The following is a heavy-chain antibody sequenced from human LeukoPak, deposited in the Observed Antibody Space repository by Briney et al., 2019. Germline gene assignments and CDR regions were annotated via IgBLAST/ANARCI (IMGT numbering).Heavy chain of an antibody. CDR3: ARARYANAWYAFDI. CDR1: GGSVSSYY. J-gene: IGHJ3*02. CDR2: LSHSGSS. Sequence: SETLSLTCTVSGGSVSSYYWSCLRRPPGRGLEWIAYLSHSGSSDSNPSLTSRVTTLVDTSKNQFSLKLTSVTAADTAVYYCARARYANAWYAFDIWGHGTMVTVSS. D-gene: IGHD2-2*01. V-gene: IGHV4-59*02.